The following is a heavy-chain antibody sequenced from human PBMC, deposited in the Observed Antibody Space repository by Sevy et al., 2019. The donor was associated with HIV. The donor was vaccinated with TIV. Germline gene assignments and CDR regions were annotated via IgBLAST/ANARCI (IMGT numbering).Heavy chain of an antibody. V-gene: IGHV3-53*01. J-gene: IGHJ6*02. Sequence: GGSLRLSCAASGFTVSSNYMSWVRQAPGKGLEWVSVIYSGGSTYYADSVKGRFTISRDNSKNTLYLQMNSLRAEDTAVYYSARDGGRYCSSTSSYKDGMDVWGQGTTVTVSS. CDR2: IYSGGST. CDR3: ARDGGRYCSSTSSYKDGMDV. CDR1: GFTVSSNY. D-gene: IGHD2-2*01.